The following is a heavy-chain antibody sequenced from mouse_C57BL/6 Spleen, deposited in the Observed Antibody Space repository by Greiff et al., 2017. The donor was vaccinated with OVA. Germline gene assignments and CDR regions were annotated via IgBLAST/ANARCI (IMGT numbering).Heavy chain of an antibody. D-gene: IGHD1-1*01. J-gene: IGHJ1*03. CDR1: GFTFSDYG. CDR3: ASGYYGSSWYFDV. V-gene: IGHV5-17*01. Sequence: EVKVVESGGGLVKPGGSLKLSCAASGFTFSDYGMHWVRQAPEKGLEWVAYISSGSSTIYYADTVKGRFTISRDNAKNTLFLQMTSLRSEDTAMYYCASGYYGSSWYFDVWGTGTTVTVSS. CDR2: ISSGSSTI.